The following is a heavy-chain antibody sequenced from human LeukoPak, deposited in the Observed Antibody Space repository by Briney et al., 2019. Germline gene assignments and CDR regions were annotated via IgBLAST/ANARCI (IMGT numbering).Heavy chain of an antibody. V-gene: IGHV4-59*08. CDR1: GGSISSYY. D-gene: IGHD4-17*01. CDR3: ARGDYMKY. CDR2: IYYSGST. Sequence: NSSQTLSLTCTVSGGSISSYYWSWIRQPPGKGLEWIGYIYYSGSTNYNPSLKSRVTISVDTSKNQFSLKLSSVTAADTAVYYCARGDYMKYWGQGTLVTVSS. J-gene: IGHJ4*02.